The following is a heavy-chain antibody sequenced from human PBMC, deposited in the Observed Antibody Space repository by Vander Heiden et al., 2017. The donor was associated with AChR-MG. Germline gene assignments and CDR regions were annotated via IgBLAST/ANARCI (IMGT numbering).Heavy chain of an antibody. D-gene: IGHD6-13*01. CDR1: GFTLSSHG. V-gene: IGHV3-30*03. Sequence: QVQLVESGGGVVQPGRSLRLSCAAPGFTLSSHGMHWVRQAPGKGLEWVAVIAYDGSNKYYADSVKGRFTISRDNSKNTLYLQMNSLRAEDTAVYYCARVEAYSSSSHFDYWGQGTLVTVAS. CDR2: IAYDGSNK. CDR3: ARVEAYSSSSHFDY. J-gene: IGHJ4*02.